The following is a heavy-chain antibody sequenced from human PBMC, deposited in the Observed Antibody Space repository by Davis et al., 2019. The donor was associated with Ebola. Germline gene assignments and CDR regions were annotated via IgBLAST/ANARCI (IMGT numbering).Heavy chain of an antibody. CDR3: ARGPKRGWYFYY. CDR2: IYYSGST. J-gene: IGHJ4*02. D-gene: IGHD6-19*01. V-gene: IGHV4-61*01. Sequence: MPSETLSLTCTVSGGSVSSGSYYWSWIRQPPGKGLEWIGYIYYSGSTNYDPSLKSRVTISVDTSKNQFSLKLSSVTAADTAVYYCARGPKRGWYFYYWGQGTLVTVSS. CDR1: GGSVSSGSYY.